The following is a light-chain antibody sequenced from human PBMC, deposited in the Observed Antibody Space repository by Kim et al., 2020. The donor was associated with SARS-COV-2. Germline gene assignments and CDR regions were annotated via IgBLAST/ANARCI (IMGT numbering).Light chain of an antibody. Sequence: GDKYACWYQQKPGQSPVLVIYQDSKRPSGIPERFSGSNSGNTATLTISGTQAMDEADYYCQAWDSSTADVVFGGGTQLTVL. CDR1: GDKY. V-gene: IGLV3-1*01. CDR2: QDS. J-gene: IGLJ2*01. CDR3: QAWDSSTADVV.